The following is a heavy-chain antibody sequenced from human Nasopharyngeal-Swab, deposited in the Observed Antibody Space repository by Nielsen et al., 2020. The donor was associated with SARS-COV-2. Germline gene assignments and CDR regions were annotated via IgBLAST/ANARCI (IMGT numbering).Heavy chain of an antibody. J-gene: IGHJ6*02. Sequence: SLKISCAASGFTFDAYAMHWFRQAPGKGLEWFSGISWNSGSIGYADSVKGRFTISRDNAKNSLYLQMNSLRAEDTALYYCAKDGVLLWFGGEGDYYGMDVWGQGTTVTVSS. CDR1: GFTFDAYA. CDR2: ISWNSGSI. V-gene: IGHV3-9*01. D-gene: IGHD3-10*01. CDR3: AKDGVLLWFGGEGDYYGMDV.